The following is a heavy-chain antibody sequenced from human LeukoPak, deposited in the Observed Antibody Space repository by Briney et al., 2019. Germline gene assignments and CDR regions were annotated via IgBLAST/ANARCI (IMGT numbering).Heavy chain of an antibody. D-gene: IGHD1-26*01. CDR2: IYYSGST. Sequence: SSETLSLTRTVSGGSISSSSYYWGWIRQPPGKGLEWIGSIYYSGSTYYNPSLKSRVTISVDTSKNQFSLKLSSVTAADTAVYYCARPGGSYYSDAFDIWGQGTMVTVSS. CDR1: GGSISSSSYY. J-gene: IGHJ3*02. V-gene: IGHV4-39*01. CDR3: ARPGGSYYSDAFDI.